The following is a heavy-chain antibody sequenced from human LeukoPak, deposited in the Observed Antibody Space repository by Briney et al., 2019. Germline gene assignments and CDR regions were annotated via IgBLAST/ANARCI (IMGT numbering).Heavy chain of an antibody. CDR3: ARDYYYDSSGYYGQH. CDR2: IITIFGTA. CDR1: GGTFSSYA. V-gene: IGHV1-69*06. J-gene: IGHJ1*01. D-gene: IGHD3-22*01. Sequence: VASVKVSCKASGGTFSSYAISWVRQPAGQGLEWMGRIITIFGTANYAQKFQGRVTITADKSTSKAYMELSSLRSEDTAVYYCARDYYYDSSGYYGQHWGQGTLVTVSS.